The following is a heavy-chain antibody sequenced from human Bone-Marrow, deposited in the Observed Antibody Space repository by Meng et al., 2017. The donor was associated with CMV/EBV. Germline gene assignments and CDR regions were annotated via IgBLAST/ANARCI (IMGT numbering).Heavy chain of an antibody. CDR2: IIPIFGTA. CDR1: GGTFSSYA. D-gene: IGHD2-2*02. CDR3: ARGGSEVVPAAIGYYGMDV. Sequence: SVKVSCKASGGTFSSYAISWVRQAPGQGLEWMGGIIPIFGTANYAQKFQGRVTITTDESTSTAYMELSSLRSEDTAVYYCARGGSEVVPAAIGYYGMDVWGQGTTATVSS. V-gene: IGHV1-69*05. J-gene: IGHJ6*02.